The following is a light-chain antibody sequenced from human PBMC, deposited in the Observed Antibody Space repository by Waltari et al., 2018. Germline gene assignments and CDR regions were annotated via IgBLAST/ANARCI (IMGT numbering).Light chain of an antibody. CDR3: QNYNSAPLA. J-gene: IGKJ4*01. CDR2: AAS. Sequence: DIQMTQSPSSLSASVGDRVTITCRASQGISNFLAWYQQRPGKSPKLLIHAASTLRSGVPSRFSGSGSGTDFTLTVSSLQPEDVATYYCQNYNSAPLAFGGGTTVEIK. V-gene: IGKV1-27*01. CDR1: QGISNF.